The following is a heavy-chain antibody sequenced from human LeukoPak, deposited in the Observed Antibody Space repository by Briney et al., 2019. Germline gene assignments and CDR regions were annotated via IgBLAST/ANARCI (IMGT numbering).Heavy chain of an antibody. V-gene: IGHV3-9*01. CDR2: ISWNSGNI. Sequence: GGSLRLSCAASGFTFNNAWMSWVRQAPGKGLEWVSFISWNSGNIDYADSVKGRFTISRANAKNSLYLQMNSLRAEDTALYYCAKGSGWSYFDYWGQGTLVTVSS. CDR1: GFTFNNAW. CDR3: AKGSGWSYFDY. D-gene: IGHD6-19*01. J-gene: IGHJ4*02.